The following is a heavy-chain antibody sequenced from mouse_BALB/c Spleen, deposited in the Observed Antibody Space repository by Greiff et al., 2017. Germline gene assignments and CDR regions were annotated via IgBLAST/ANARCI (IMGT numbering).Heavy chain of an antibody. CDR1: GYTFTSYW. D-gene: IGHD1-1*01. CDR2: INPSNGRT. J-gene: IGHJ2*01. V-gene: IGHV1S81*02. CDR3: ARSPAFITTVVAHFDY. Sequence: QVQLQQPGAELVKPGASVKLSCKASGYTFTSYWMHWVKQRPGQGLEWIGEINPSNGRTNYNEKFKSKATLTVDKSSSTAYMQLSSLTSEDSAVYYCARSPAFITTVVAHFDYWGQGTTLTVSS.